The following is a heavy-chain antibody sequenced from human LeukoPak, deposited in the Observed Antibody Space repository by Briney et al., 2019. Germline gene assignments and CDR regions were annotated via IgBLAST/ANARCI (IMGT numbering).Heavy chain of an antibody. J-gene: IGHJ5*02. CDR3: ARGGGYSGYEFDP. CDR2: INPNSGGT. V-gene: IGHV1-2*02. D-gene: IGHD5-12*01. Sequence: EASVKVSCKASGCTFTGYYMHWVRQAPGQGLEWMGWINPNSGGTNYAQKFQGRVTMTRDTSISTAYMELSRLRSDDTAVYYCARGGGYSGYEFDPWGQGTLVTVSS. CDR1: GCTFTGYY.